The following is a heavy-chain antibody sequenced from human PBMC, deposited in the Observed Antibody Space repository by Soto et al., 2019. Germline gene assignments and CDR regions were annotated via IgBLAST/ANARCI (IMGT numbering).Heavy chain of an antibody. Sequence: SQTLSLTCAISGDSVSGNSAAWNWIRQSPSRGLEWLGRTYYRSKWYNDYAVSVKSRITVTPDTSKNQFSLHLNSVTPEDTAVYYCAREFRYYESSDSYFDFGGGGALVTVPS. D-gene: IGHD3-16*01. CDR1: GDSVSGNSAA. V-gene: IGHV6-1*01. CDR2: TYYRSKWYN. CDR3: AREFRYYESSDSYFDF. J-gene: IGHJ4*02.